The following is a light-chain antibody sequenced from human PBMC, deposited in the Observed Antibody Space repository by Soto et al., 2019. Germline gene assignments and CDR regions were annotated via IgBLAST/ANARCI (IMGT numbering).Light chain of an antibody. CDR2: WAS. CDR3: QHYYSDPPWT. J-gene: IGKJ1*01. V-gene: IGKV4-1*01. Sequence: DIVMTQSPDSLAVSLGERATINCRSSQSVLYSSNNKNYLGWYQQKPGRAPKLLIYWASTRESGVPDRFSGSGSGTDFTLTISSLQAEDVAVYYCQHYYSDPPWTFGQGTKVEIK. CDR1: QSVLYSSNNKNY.